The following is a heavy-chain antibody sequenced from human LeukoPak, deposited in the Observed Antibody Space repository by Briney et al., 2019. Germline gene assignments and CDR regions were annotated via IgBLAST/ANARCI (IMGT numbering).Heavy chain of an antibody. D-gene: IGHD4-23*01. V-gene: IGHV1-46*01. CDR3: ARVRWGQRHAFDP. CDR2: INTSGGST. J-gene: IGHJ5*02. Sequence: GASVKVSCKASGYTFTSYYMHWVRQAPGQGLEWMGIINTSGGSTSYAQKFQGRVTMTRDTSTSTVYMELSSLRSEDTAVYYCARVRWGQRHAFDPWGQGTLVTVSS. CDR1: GYTFTSYY.